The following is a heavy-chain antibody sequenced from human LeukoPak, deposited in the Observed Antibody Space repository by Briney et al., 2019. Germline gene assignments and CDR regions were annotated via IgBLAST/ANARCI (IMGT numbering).Heavy chain of an antibody. CDR3: ARDWGCSGGSCYSGPDY. CDR1: GFTFSSYG. J-gene: IGHJ4*02. V-gene: IGHV3-33*01. Sequence: GGSLRLSCAASGFTFSSYGMHWVRQAPGKGLEWVAVIWYDGSNKYYADSVKGRFTISRDNSKNTLDLQMNSLRAEDTAVYYCARDWGCSGGSCYSGPDYWGQGTLVTVSS. D-gene: IGHD2-15*01. CDR2: IWYDGSNK.